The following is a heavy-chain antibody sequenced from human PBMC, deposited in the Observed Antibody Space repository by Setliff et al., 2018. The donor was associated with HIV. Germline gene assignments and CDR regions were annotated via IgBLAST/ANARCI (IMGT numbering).Heavy chain of an antibody. CDR3: AREGADSGSGSCDY. D-gene: IGHD3-10*01. Sequence: SETLSLTCTVSGGSINTFYWTWIRQPPGKGLEWIGSIFYTGSTSYNPSLKSRVTISVDTSKNQFSLKLTSVTAADTAVYYCAREGADSGSGSCDYWGQGTLVTVSS. V-gene: IGHV4-59*12. CDR1: GGSINTFY. J-gene: IGHJ4*02. CDR2: IFYTGST.